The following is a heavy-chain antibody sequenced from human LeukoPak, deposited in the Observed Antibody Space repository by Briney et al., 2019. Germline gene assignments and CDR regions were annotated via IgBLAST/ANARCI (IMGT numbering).Heavy chain of an antibody. CDR2: VNPNSGHS. CDR3: ARGNGFRGGAMDV. Sequence: ASAKVSCNASGYSITRYDIYWVRQAIGQGPEWMGWVNPNSGHSGSAQRFQGRVTMSWETSLSTAYMELSSLRSEDTAVYCCARGNGFRGGAMDVWGQGTTVIVSS. V-gene: IGHV1-8*01. D-gene: IGHD3-10*01. CDR1: GYSITRYD. J-gene: IGHJ6*02.